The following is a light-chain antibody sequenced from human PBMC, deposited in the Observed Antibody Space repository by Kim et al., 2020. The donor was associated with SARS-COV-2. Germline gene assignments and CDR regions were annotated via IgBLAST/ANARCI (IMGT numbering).Light chain of an antibody. Sequence: QSVVTQPASVSGSPGQSITISCTGTSSDIGTYNLVSWYQQCPGKAPQLLIYEVTKRPSGVSNRFSASKSGNTASLTISGLQAEDEADYYCNSYTISGTSWVFGGGTQLTVL. J-gene: IGLJ3*02. V-gene: IGLV2-14*02. CDR3: NSYTISGTSWV. CDR2: EVT. CDR1: SSDIGTYNL.